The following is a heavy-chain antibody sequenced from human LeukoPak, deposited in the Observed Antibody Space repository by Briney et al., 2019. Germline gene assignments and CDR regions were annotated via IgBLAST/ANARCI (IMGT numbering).Heavy chain of an antibody. Sequence: GGSLRLSCAASGFTFSTYAMNWVRQAPGKGLEWVSGISGSGGSTYYADSVKGRFTISRDNSKNMLYLQMNSLRAEDTAIYYCAKGLWFFDIWGRGTLVTVSS. J-gene: IGHJ2*01. V-gene: IGHV3-23*01. CDR1: GFTFSTYA. CDR3: AKGLWFFDI. CDR2: ISGSGGST.